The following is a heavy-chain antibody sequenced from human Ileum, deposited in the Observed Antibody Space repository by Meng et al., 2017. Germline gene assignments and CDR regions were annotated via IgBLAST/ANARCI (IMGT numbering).Heavy chain of an antibody. Sequence: EPFQHPSPVFVNPSDTLSLTRAASGGFIESNTVWPWIRRPPGQGLEWIGEVYHSGSTHYNPSLQSRVTISIDNSKNRFSLSLNSVTAADTAIYYCARADYVRYFDLWGRDTLVTVSS. CDR1: GGFIESNTV. CDR2: VYHSGST. CDR3: ARADYVRYFDL. J-gene: IGHJ2*01. V-gene: IGHV4-4*02. D-gene: IGHD3-10*02.